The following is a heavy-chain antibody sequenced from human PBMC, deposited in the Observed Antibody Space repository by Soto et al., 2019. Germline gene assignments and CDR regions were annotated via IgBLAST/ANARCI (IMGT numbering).Heavy chain of an antibody. Sequence: QIQLVQSGAEVKKPGASVKVSCKAAGYTFSNYAIKWVRQAPGQGLEWMGWISAHNGNTNYAEKFQCRVAMTTDTSTNTAYMELRSLRTDDTAVYYCARDLRGGYDLDYFDYWGQGTLVTVSS. V-gene: IGHV1-18*01. J-gene: IGHJ4*02. CDR3: ARDLRGGYDLDYFDY. CDR1: GYTFSNYA. CDR2: ISAHNGNT. D-gene: IGHD5-12*01.